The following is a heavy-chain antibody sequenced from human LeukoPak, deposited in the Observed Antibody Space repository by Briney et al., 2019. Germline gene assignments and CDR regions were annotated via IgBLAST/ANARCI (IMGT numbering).Heavy chain of an antibody. D-gene: IGHD1-7*01. V-gene: IGHV1-69*13. CDR1: GGTFSSYA. Sequence: GASVKVSCKASGGTFSSYAISWVRQAPGQGLEWMGGIIPIFGTANYAQKFQGRVTITADESTSTAYMELSSLRSEATAVYYCARDGTIDAFDIWGQGTMVTVSS. CDR2: IIPIFGTA. CDR3: ARDGTIDAFDI. J-gene: IGHJ3*02.